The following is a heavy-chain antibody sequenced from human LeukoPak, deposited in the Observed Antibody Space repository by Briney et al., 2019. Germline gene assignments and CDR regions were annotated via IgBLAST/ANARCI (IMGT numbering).Heavy chain of an antibody. J-gene: IGHJ4*02. CDR3: ARGGNRFGGFYFDY. V-gene: IGHV4-31*11. Sequence: SETLSLTCAVSADSLSSGGHYWAWIRRFPGKGLESIGFIHHSGRSRHNPSLKDRVAISVDTSRKQFALKLSSVTAADTAMYYCARGGNRFGGFYFDYWGQGIQVIVSS. CDR2: IHHSGRS. CDR1: ADSLSSGGHY. D-gene: IGHD3-10*01.